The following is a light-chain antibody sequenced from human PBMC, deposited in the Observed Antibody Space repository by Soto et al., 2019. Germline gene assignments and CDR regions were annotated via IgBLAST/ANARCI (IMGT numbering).Light chain of an antibody. CDR1: SSDIGDYNY. CDR3: CSYTRSGTLI. J-gene: IGLJ1*01. V-gene: IGLV2-14*01. Sequence: QSALTQPASVSGSPGQSIIISCVGTSSDIGDYNYVSWYQQHPGKVPKVIIYDVSNRPSGVSYRFSATKSGNTASLTISGLQAEDEADYYCCSYTRSGTLIFGTGTKLTVL. CDR2: DVS.